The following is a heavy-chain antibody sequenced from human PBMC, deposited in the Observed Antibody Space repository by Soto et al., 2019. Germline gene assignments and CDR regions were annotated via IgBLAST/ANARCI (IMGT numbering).Heavy chain of an antibody. D-gene: IGHD5-12*01. CDR1: GFTFSSYA. Sequence: GGSLRLSCAASGFTFSSYAMHWVRQAPGKGLEWVAVISYDGSNQYYADSVKGRFTISRHKSKNTPYLQMNSLRAEDTAVYYCAREVEMATIFDSPLRGVYAYLGQGTLVTVSS. J-gene: IGHJ1*01. V-gene: IGHV3-30-3*01. CDR3: AREVEMATIFDSPLRGVYAY. CDR2: ISYDGSNQ.